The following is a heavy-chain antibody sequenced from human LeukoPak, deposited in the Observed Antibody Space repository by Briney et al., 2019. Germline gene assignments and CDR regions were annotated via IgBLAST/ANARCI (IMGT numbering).Heavy chain of an antibody. Sequence: SETLSLTCAVYGGSFSGYYWSWIRQPPGKGLEWIGEINHSGSTNYNPSLKSRVTISVDTSKNQFSLKLSSVTAADTAVYYCARGGGPYDSWSGYFPRWFDPWGQGTLVTVSS. V-gene: IGHV4-34*01. CDR1: GGSFSGYY. CDR2: INHSGST. D-gene: IGHD3-3*01. J-gene: IGHJ5*02. CDR3: ARGGGPYDSWSGYFPRWFDP.